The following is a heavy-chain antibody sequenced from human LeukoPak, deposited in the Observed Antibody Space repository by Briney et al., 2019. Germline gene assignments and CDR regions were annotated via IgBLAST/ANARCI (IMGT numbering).Heavy chain of an antibody. CDR2: INPSTGGT. CDR1: GGTFSSYA. J-gene: IGHJ4*02. V-gene: IGHV1-2*02. D-gene: IGHD3-22*01. CDR3: AREGYYDSSGYYYGPDY. Sequence: ASVRISCKASGGTFSSYAISWVRQAPGQGLEWMGWINPSTGGTNYAQKFQGRVTMTRDTSMSTANMELSRLRSDDTAVYYCAREGYYDSSGYYYGPDYWGQGTLVTVSS.